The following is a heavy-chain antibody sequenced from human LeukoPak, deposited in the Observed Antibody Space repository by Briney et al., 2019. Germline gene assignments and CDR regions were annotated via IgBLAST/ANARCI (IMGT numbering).Heavy chain of an antibody. J-gene: IGHJ3*02. V-gene: IGHV1-2*02. D-gene: IGHD6-13*01. Sequence: GASVKVSCKASGYTFTAHYIHWVRQAPGQGLEWMGWIDPKSGVTSYVQKFQGRVTMTRDTSFTTAYMELNSLKSDDTTVYYCARIFVIAAAIDAFDIWGQGTVVTVSS. CDR2: IDPKSGVT. CDR3: ARIFVIAAAIDAFDI. CDR1: GYTFTAHY.